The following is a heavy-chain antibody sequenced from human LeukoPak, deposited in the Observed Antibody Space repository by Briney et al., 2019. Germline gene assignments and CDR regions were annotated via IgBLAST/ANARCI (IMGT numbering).Heavy chain of an antibody. CDR2: IERDGSKK. Sequence: GGSLRLSCAASGFTFSRFWMTWVRQAPGKGLEWVANIERDGSKKTYVDSVKGRFTISRDNAKNSLYLQMSSLRAEDTAVYYCATAPAAADSCWGQGTLVAVSS. J-gene: IGHJ4*02. V-gene: IGHV3-7*01. CDR3: ATAPAAADSC. CDR1: GFTFSRFW. D-gene: IGHD6-13*01.